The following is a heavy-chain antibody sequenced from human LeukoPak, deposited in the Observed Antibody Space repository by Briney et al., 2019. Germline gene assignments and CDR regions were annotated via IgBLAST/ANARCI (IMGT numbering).Heavy chain of an antibody. CDR1: GFTFSNYA. CDR3: ARDLSTKYSIDY. CDR2: ISYDGVTK. V-gene: IGHV3-30*09. D-gene: IGHD1-1*01. Sequence: QPGRSLRLSCAASGFTFSNYAIHWVRQPPGKGLEWLAFISYDGVTKYYADSVRGRFAISRDNTRNTLYLQMTSLRVDDMALYYCARDLSTKYSIDYWGQGTLVSVSA. J-gene: IGHJ4*02.